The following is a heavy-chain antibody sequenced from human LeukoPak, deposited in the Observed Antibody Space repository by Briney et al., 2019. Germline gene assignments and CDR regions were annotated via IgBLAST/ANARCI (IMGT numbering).Heavy chain of an antibody. J-gene: IGHJ4*02. CDR3: AQHSISSTEIFDF. V-gene: IGHV4-34*01. CDR1: GGSFSAYY. Sequence: SETLSLTCAVYGGSFSAYYRSWIRQPPGKGLEWIGEINHSGTTTYNPSLKSRVTISVDRSKKQFSLKLTSVTAADTAVYYCAQHSISSTEIFDFWGQGTLVTVSS. D-gene: IGHD6-6*01. CDR2: INHSGTT.